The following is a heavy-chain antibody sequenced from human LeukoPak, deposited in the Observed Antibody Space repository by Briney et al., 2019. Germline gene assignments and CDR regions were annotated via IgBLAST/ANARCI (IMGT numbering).Heavy chain of an antibody. Sequence: PSETLSLTCTVSGGSISTYHWNWIRQPAGKGLEWIGRIQNSDTNYSPSPKSRVIISVDTSKKQFSLKLSSVTAADTAVYYCARRTDSGSYNWFDHWGQGTLVTVSS. J-gene: IGHJ5*02. CDR2: IQNSDT. V-gene: IGHV4-4*07. CDR1: GGSISTYH. D-gene: IGHD1-26*01. CDR3: ARRTDSGSYNWFDH.